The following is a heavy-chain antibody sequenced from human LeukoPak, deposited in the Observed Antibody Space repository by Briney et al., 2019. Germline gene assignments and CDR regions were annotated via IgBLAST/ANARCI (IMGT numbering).Heavy chain of an antibody. CDR1: GYTFTSYY. CDR2: INPSGGST. V-gene: IGHV1-46*01. CDR3: ASEHLPAAIGY. Sequence: ASVKVSCKASGYTFTSYYMHWVRQAPGQGLEWMGIINPSGGSTSYAQKFQGRVTMTRDTSISTAYMELSRLRSDDTAVYYCASEHLPAAIGYWGQGTLVTVSS. J-gene: IGHJ4*02. D-gene: IGHD6-13*01.